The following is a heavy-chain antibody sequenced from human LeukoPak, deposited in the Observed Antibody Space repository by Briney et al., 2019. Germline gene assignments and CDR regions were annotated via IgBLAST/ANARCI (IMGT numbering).Heavy chain of an antibody. J-gene: IGHJ4*02. CDR1: GGSISSYY. Sequence: PSETLSLTCTVSGGSISSYYWSWIRQPAGKGREWIGRIYTSGSTNYNPSLKSRVTMSVDTSKNQFSLKLSSVTAADTAVYYCAREVARSGSYYFDYWGQGTLVTVSS. CDR3: AREVARSGSYYFDY. D-gene: IGHD1-26*01. V-gene: IGHV4-4*07. CDR2: IYTSGST.